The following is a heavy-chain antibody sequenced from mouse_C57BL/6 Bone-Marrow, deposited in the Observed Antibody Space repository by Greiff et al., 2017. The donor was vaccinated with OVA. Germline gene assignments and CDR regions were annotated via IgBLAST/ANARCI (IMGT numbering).Heavy chain of an antibody. CDR3: ARIPSGKAWFAY. V-gene: IGHV8-8*01. CDR2: IWWDDDK. CDR1: GFSLSTFGMG. Sequence: QVQLKVSGPGILQPSQTLSLTCSFSGFSLSTFGMGVGWIRQPSGQGLEWLAHIWWDDDKYYNPALKSRLTISTDTSKNQVFLKIANVDSADTATYYCARIPSGKAWFAYWGQGTLVTVSA. D-gene: IGHD2-1*01. J-gene: IGHJ3*01.